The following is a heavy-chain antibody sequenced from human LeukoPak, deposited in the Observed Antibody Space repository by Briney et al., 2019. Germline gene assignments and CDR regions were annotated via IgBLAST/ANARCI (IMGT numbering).Heavy chain of an antibody. Sequence: SQTLSLTCTVSGGSISSGDYYWSWIRQPPGKGLEWIGYIYYSGSTYYNPSLKSRVTISVDTSKNQFSLKLSSVTAADTAVYYCAREGGFIVGATDPWGQGTLVTVSS. J-gene: IGHJ5*02. CDR3: AREGGFIVGATDP. D-gene: IGHD1-26*01. CDR2: IYYSGST. V-gene: IGHV4-30-4*08. CDR1: GGSISSGDYY.